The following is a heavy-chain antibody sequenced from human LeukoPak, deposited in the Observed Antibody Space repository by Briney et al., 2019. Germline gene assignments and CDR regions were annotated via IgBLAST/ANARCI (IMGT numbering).Heavy chain of an antibody. CDR3: ARRWYVWGSYRTKFDY. D-gene: IGHD3-16*02. J-gene: IGHJ4*02. CDR1: GGSITNDNW. Sequence: PSETLSLTCAVSGGSITNDNWWGWVRQPPGKGLEWIGETHHSGGINYNSSLKSRLTISVDTSKNQFSLKLSSVTAADTAVYYCARRWYVWGSYRTKFDYWGQGTLVTVSS. V-gene: IGHV4-4*02. CDR2: THHSGGI.